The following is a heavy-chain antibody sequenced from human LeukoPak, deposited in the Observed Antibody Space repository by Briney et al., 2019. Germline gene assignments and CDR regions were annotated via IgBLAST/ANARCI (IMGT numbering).Heavy chain of an antibody. Sequence: PSETLSLTCTVSGGSISSYYWSWIRQPPGKGLEWIGYIYYSGSTNYNPSLKSRATISVDTSKNQFSLKLSSVTAADTAVYYCARGLLGAGDWFDPWGQGTLVTVSS. CDR3: ARGLLGAGDWFDP. V-gene: IGHV4-59*01. J-gene: IGHJ5*02. CDR2: IYYSGST. CDR1: GGSISSYY. D-gene: IGHD3-16*01.